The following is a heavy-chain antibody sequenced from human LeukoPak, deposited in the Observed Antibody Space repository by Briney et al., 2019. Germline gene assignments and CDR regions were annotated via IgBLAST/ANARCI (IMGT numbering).Heavy chain of an antibody. CDR1: GVSISSGDYY. V-gene: IGHV4-30-4*01. Sequence: PSETLSLTCTVSGVSISSGDYYWSWIRQPPGKGLEWIGYIYYSGSTYYNPSLKSRVTISVDTSKNQFSLKLSSVTAADTAVYYCARSPTIYYYDSSGYSGAFDIWGQGTMVTVSS. CDR2: IYYSGST. CDR3: ARSPTIYYYDSSGYSGAFDI. D-gene: IGHD3-22*01. J-gene: IGHJ3*02.